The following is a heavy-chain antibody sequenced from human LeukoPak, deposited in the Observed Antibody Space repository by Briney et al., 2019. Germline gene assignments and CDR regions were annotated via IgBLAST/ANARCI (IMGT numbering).Heavy chain of an antibody. J-gene: IGHJ4*02. V-gene: IGHV4-59*08. CDR2: FFQSGSA. CDR3: ARAGGYSGYGSFDY. D-gene: IGHD5-12*01. Sequence: SETLSLTCTVSGSSISNYFWNWIRQPPGKGQEWIGYFFQSGSAKYNPSLKSRVTLSADTSKNQVSLKLNSVTAADTAVYFCARAGGYSGYGSFDYWGQGILVPVSS. CDR1: GSSISNYF.